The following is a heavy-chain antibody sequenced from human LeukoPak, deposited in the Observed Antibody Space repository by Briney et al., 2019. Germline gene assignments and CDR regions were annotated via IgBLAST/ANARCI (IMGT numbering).Heavy chain of an antibody. CDR2: ISSSSSYI. Sequence: GGSLRLSCAASGFTFSSYSMNWVRQAPGKGLEWVSSISSSSSYIYYADSVKGRFTISRDNAKNSLYLQMNSLRAEDTAVYYCARGGHVLLWFGELLPFDYWGQGTLVTVSS. CDR3: ARGGHVLLWFGELLPFDY. D-gene: IGHD3-10*01. V-gene: IGHV3-21*01. J-gene: IGHJ4*02. CDR1: GFTFSSYS.